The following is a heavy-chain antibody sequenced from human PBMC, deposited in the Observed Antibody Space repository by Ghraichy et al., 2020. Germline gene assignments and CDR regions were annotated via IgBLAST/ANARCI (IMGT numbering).Heavy chain of an antibody. CDR3: ASMKWGGPFDY. V-gene: IGHV3-7*03. CDR2: MNQDGSES. CDR1: GFTFSNYW. J-gene: IGHJ4*02. Sequence: GGSLRLSCAASGFTFSNYWMSWVRQAPGKGLEWVANMNQDGSESNYLASVKGRFTISSDNAKNSLYLQMNSLRAENTAVFYCASMKWGGPFDYLGQGSLVTVSS. D-gene: IGHD1-26*01.